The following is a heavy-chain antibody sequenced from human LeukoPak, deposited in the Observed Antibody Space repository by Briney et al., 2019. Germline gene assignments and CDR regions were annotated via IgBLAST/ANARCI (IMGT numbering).Heavy chain of an antibody. CDR3: ARDSASCRGCAFDI. Sequence: GGSLRPSCAASEFTFTNFWMSWVRQAPGKGLEWVANTNRDGSEKYYVDSVKGRVTISRDNAMNFLYLQLNSLRVDVTAVYYCARDSASCRGCAFDIWGQGTVVTVSS. V-gene: IGHV3-7*01. CDR1: EFTFTNFW. CDR2: TNRDGSEK. D-gene: IGHD2-2*01. J-gene: IGHJ3*02.